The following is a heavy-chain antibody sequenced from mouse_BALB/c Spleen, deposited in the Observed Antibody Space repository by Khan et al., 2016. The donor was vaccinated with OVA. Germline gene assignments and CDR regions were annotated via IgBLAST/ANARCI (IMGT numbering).Heavy chain of an antibody. J-gene: IGHJ3*01. CDR1: GYSITSEYA. Sequence: EVQLQESGPGLVKPSLSLSLTCTVTGYSITSEYAWNWIRQFPGNKLEWMGYIDYSGNTRFNPSLKSRTSITRDTFKNQFFLQLNSVTAEDTAPYYCARKDYYDYDPFPYWGQGTLVTVSA. CDR2: IDYSGNT. D-gene: IGHD2-4*01. V-gene: IGHV3-2*02. CDR3: ARKDYYDYDPFPY.